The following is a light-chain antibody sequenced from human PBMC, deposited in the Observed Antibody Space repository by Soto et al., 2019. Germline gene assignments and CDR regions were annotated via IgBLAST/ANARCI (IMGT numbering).Light chain of an antibody. J-gene: IGKJ1*01. Sequence: IVVTQSPVTLALSPGERAVLSCRASQSVSTSLAWYQHKPGQAPRLFIYDASKRAPGIPARFSGSGSGTDFTLTISSLEPEDIAVYYCQVRDVWPSFGQGTKVEIK. CDR3: QVRDVWPS. CDR2: DAS. CDR1: QSVSTS. V-gene: IGKV3-11*01.